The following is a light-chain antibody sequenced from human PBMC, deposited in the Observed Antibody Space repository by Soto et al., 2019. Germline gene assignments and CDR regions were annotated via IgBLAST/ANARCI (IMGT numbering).Light chain of an antibody. J-gene: IGLJ7*01. CDR3: LLHIGTGLV. V-gene: IGLV8-61*01. CDR2: STK. Sequence: QTVVTQEPSFSVSPGGTVTLTCGLTSGSVLTSHYTSWFQQTPGQPPRTLIYSTKSRSPGVPDRFSGSILGNKGALTITGAQADDEGDYYCLLHIGTGLVFGGGTQLTVL. CDR1: SGSVLTSHY.